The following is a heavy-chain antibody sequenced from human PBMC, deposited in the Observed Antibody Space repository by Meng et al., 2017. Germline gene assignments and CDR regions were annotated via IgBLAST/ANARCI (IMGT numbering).Heavy chain of an antibody. CDR1: GFTFDDYA. CDR2: ISWNSGSI. D-gene: IGHD6-19*01. V-gene: IGHV3-9*01. Sequence: SLKISCAASGFTFDDYAMHWVRQAPGKGLEWVSGISWNSGSIGYADSVKGRFTISRDNAKNSLYLQMNSLRAEDTALYYCARTEEQWLEIDYWGQGTLVTVSS. J-gene: IGHJ4*02. CDR3: ARTEEQWLEIDY.